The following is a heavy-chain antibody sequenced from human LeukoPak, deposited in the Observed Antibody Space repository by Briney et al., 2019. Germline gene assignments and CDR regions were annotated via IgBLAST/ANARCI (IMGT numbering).Heavy chain of an antibody. CDR1: GVSFSGYY. D-gene: IGHD3-10*01. CDR3: ARGLLWFGESPHFDY. CDR2: INHSGRT. Sequence: PSETLSLTCAVYGVSFSGYYWSWVRQPPGKGLEWVGEINHSGRTKYNPSLKSGVTKSEKKTKNQFSLKLSSVTAADTAVYFCARGLLWFGESPHFDYWGQGTLVTVSS. V-gene: IGHV4-34*01. J-gene: IGHJ4*02.